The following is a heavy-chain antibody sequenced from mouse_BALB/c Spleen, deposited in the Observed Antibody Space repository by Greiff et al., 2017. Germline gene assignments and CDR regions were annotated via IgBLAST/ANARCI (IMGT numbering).Heavy chain of an antibody. CDR3: AREGDYYAMDY. CDR1: GFSFSSYA. J-gene: IGHJ4*01. CDR2: ISSGGSYT. Sequence: EVQVVESGGGLVKPGGSLKLSCAVSGFSFSSYALSWVRQSPEKRLEWVAEISSGGSYTYYPDTVTGRFIISRDNAKNTLYLEMSSLRSEDTAMYYCAREGDYYAMDYWGQGTSVTVSS. V-gene: IGHV5-9-4*01.